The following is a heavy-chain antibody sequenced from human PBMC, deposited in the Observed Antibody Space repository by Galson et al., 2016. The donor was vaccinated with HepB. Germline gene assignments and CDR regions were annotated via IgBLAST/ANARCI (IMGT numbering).Heavy chain of an antibody. CDR3: ATQSCVSTSCYIDY. D-gene: IGHD2-2*01. J-gene: IGHJ4*02. CDR1: GYTLTELP. Sequence: SVKVSCKVSGYTLTELPMYWARQAPGKGLEWMGGFDPEDGETIYAQKFQGRVTMTEDTSTDTAYMEVSSLRSEDTAVYYCATQSCVSTSCYIDYWGQGTLVTVSS. CDR2: FDPEDGET. V-gene: IGHV1-24*01.